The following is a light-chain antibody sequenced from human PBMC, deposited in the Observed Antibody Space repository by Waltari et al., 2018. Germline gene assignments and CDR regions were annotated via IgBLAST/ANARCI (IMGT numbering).Light chain of an antibody. J-gene: IGLJ3*02. CDR2: GST. Sequence: HSVLTQPPSVSGAPGQRVTISCTGSGSNIGAGYDVHWYQQLPRAAPKLLIYGSTTRPLGVPDRFFGSTSGTSASLTITGLQAEDEADYYCQSYDTRLSVVFGGGTKLTVL. V-gene: IGLV1-40*01. CDR1: GSNIGAGYD. CDR3: QSYDTRLSVV.